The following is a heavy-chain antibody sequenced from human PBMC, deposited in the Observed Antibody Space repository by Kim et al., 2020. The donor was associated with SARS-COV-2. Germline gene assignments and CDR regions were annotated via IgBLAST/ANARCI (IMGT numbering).Heavy chain of an antibody. V-gene: IGHV1-69*13. J-gene: IGHJ6*02. CDR3: ARVYDFWSGYHYYYYYGMDV. CDR1: GGTFNSYA. Sequence: SVKVSCKASGGTFNSYAISWVRQAPGQGLEWMGGIIPIFGTANYAQKFQGRVTITADESTSTAYMELSSLRSEDTAVYYCARVYDFWSGYHYYYYYGMDVWGQGTTVTVSS. D-gene: IGHD3-3*01. CDR2: IIPIFGTA.